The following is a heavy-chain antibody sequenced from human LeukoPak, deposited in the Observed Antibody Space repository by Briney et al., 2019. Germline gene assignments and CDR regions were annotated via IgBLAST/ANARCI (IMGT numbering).Heavy chain of an antibody. CDR1: GVTFSSYA. Sequence: PGGSLRLSCAASGVTFSSYAMSWVRQAPGKGLEWVSAISGSGGSTYYADSVKGRFTISRDNSKNTLYLQMNSLRAEDTAVYYCAWDPFRYFDWNYGMDVWGQGTTVTVSS. V-gene: IGHV3-23*01. CDR3: AWDPFRYFDWNYGMDV. J-gene: IGHJ6*02. CDR2: ISGSGGST. D-gene: IGHD3-9*01.